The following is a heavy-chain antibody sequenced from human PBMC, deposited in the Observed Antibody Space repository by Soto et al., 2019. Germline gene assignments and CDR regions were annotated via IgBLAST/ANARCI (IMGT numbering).Heavy chain of an antibody. CDR2: IYTSGST. D-gene: IGHD2-15*01. CDR1: GGSISSYY. CDR3: ASGYCSGGSCFPPDF. Sequence: SETLSLTCTVSGGSISSYYWSWIRQPAGKGLEWIGRIYTSGSTNYNPSLKSRVTMSVDTSKNQFSLELSSVTAADTAVYYCASGYCSGGSCFPPDFWGQGTLVTVSS. V-gene: IGHV4-4*07. J-gene: IGHJ4*02.